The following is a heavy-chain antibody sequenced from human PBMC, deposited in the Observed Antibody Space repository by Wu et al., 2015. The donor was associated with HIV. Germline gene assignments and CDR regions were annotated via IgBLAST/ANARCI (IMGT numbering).Heavy chain of an antibody. V-gene: IGHV1-8*01. CDR1: GYTFTSYD. J-gene: IGHJ4*01. CDR2: MNPNSGNT. D-gene: IGHD6-19*01. Sequence: QVQLVQSGAEVKKPGASVKVSCKASGYTFTSYDINWVRQATGQGLEWMGWMNPNSGNTGYAQKFQGRVTMTRNTSISTAYMELSSLRSEDTAVYYCARGVEQWLIYYFDYVGPRERWSPSP. CDR3: ARGVEQWLIYYFDY.